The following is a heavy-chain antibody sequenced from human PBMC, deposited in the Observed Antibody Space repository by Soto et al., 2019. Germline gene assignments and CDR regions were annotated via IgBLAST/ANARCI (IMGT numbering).Heavy chain of an antibody. CDR3: ARDRGYYGSGSYRRYFDY. J-gene: IGHJ4*02. V-gene: IGHV1-18*04. CDR1: GYTFTSYG. CDR2: ISAYNGNT. D-gene: IGHD3-10*01. Sequence: ASVKVSCKASGYTFTSYGIGWVRQAPGQGLEWMGWISAYNGNTNYAQKLQGRVTMTTDTSTSTAYMELRSLRSDDTAVYYCARDRGYYGSGSYRRYFDYWGQGNPGHRLL.